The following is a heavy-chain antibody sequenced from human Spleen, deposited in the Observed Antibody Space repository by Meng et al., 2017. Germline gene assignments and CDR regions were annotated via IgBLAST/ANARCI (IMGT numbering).Heavy chain of an antibody. D-gene: IGHD5-18*01. V-gene: IGHV3-74*01. J-gene: IGHJ4*02. Sequence: GGSLRLSCAVSGVTFSGSDIHWVRQAPGKGLVWVSRINSDGSTTTYADSVKGRFTISRDNAKNTLYLQMNSLRAEDTAVYYCARGSYGPDYWGQGTLVTVSS. CDR1: GVTFSGSD. CDR3: ARGSYGPDY. CDR2: INSDGSTT.